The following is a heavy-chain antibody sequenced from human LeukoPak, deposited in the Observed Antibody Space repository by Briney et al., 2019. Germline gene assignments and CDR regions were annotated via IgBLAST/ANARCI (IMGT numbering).Heavy chain of an antibody. J-gene: IGHJ4*02. CDR2: INTDGTST. V-gene: IGHV3-74*01. CDR1: GFTFSSYW. D-gene: IGHD2-21*02. CDR3: ARDGDTMAFDY. Sequence: GGSLRLSCAASGFTFSSYWMHWVRQAPGKGLVWVSRINTDGTSTSYADSVKGRFTISRDNAKSTLYVQMNSLRAEDTAVYYCARDGDTMAFDYWGQGTLVTVSS.